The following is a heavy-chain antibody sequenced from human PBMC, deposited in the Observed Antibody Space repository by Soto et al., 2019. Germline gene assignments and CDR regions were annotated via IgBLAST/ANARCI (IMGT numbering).Heavy chain of an antibody. Sequence: GASVKVSCKASGYTFTSYGISWVRQAPGQGLEWMGWISAYNGNTNYAQKLQGRVTMTTDTSTSTAYMELRSLRSDDTAVYYCARDRYSDFWSGYKPHYYYYGMDVWGQGTTVTVSS. CDR2: ISAYNGNT. CDR3: ARDRYSDFWSGYKPHYYYYGMDV. CDR1: GYTFTSYG. D-gene: IGHD3-3*01. J-gene: IGHJ6*02. V-gene: IGHV1-18*01.